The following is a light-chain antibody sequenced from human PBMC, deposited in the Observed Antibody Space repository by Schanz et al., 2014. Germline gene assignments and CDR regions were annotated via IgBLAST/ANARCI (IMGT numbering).Light chain of an antibody. CDR3: SSYTTSSTLV. Sequence: QSALTQPASVSGSPGQSITISCSGSSSDIGSYALVSWYQQHPGKAPKFIIYEGNKRPSGVSNRFSGSKYGNTASLTISGLQAEDEADYYCSSYTTSSTLVFGGGTKLTVL. CDR2: EGN. CDR1: SSDIGSYAL. V-gene: IGLV2-14*02. J-gene: IGLJ3*02.